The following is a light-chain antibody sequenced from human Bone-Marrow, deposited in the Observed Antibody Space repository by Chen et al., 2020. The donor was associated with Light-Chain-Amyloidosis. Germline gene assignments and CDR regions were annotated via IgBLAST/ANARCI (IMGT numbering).Light chain of an antibody. CDR2: DDS. CDR3: QVWDRSSDRPV. Sequence: SYVLTQPSSVSVAPGQTATIACGGNNIGSTSVHWYQQTPGQAPLLVVYDDSDRPSVIPARLSGSNSGNTATLTISRVEAGDEADYYCQVWDRSSDRPVCGGGTKLTVL. V-gene: IGLV3-21*02. CDR1: NIGSTS. J-gene: IGLJ3*02.